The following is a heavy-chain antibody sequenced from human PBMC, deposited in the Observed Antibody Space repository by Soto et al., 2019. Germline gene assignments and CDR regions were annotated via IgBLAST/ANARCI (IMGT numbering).Heavy chain of an antibody. CDR2: IYYSGST. Sequence: SETLSLTCTVSGGSISSGYYYWSWIRQPPGKGLEWIGYIYYSGSTNYNPSLKSRVTISVDTSKNQFSLKLSSVTAADTAVYYCARGCYYDSGTYYARENWFDPWGQGTLVTVSS. CDR3: ARGCYYDSGTYYARENWFDP. D-gene: IGHD3-10*01. V-gene: IGHV4-30-4*01. J-gene: IGHJ5*02. CDR1: GGSISSGYYY.